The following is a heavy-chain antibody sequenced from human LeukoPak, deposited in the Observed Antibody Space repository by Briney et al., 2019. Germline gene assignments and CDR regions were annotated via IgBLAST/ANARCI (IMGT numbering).Heavy chain of an antibody. D-gene: IGHD2-2*01. CDR1: GFTLSSYS. V-gene: IGHV3-21*01. CDR2: ISSSSSYI. Sequence: GGSLRLSCAASGFTLSSYSMNWVRQAPGKGLEWVTSISSSSSYIYYADSVKGRFTISRDNAKNSLYLQMNSLRAEDTAVYYCARDMRYCSSTSCYLHYGMDVWGQGTTVTVSS. J-gene: IGHJ6*02. CDR3: ARDMRYCSSTSCYLHYGMDV.